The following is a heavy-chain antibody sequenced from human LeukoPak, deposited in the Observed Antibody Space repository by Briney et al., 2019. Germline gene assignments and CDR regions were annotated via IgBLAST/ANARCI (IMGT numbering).Heavy chain of an antibody. J-gene: IGHJ6*02. CDR1: GGSVSSGCYY. V-gene: IGHV4-61*01. Sequence: SETLSLTCTVSGGSVSSGCYYWSWIRQPPGKGLEWIGYIYYSGSTNYNPSLKSRVTISVDTSKNQFSLKLSSVTAADTAVYYCASAVWRHYGMDVWGQGTTVTVSS. CDR2: IYYSGST. CDR3: ASAVWRHYGMDV. D-gene: IGHD3-16*01.